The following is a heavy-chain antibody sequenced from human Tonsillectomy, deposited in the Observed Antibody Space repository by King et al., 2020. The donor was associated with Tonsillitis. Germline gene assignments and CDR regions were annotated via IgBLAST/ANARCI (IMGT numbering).Heavy chain of an antibody. CDR3: ARDKVCSGYYCAYGMDV. J-gene: IGHJ6*02. CDR1: GGSISSYY. D-gene: IGHD3-22*01. V-gene: IGHV4-59*01. Sequence: VQLQESGPGLVKPSETLSLTCTVSGGSISSYYWSWIRQPPGKGLEWVGYIYYSGSTNYNSSLNSRATISVYTSKNQFSLKLSSVTAADTAVYYCARDKVCSGYYCAYGMDVWGQGTTVTVSS. CDR2: IYYSGST.